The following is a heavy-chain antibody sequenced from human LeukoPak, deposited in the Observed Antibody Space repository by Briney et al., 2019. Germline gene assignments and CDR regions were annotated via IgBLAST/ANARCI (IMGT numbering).Heavy chain of an antibody. D-gene: IGHD2/OR15-2a*01. Sequence: GASVKLSCKASGSTFTSYDINWVRQATGQGLEWMGWMNPNSGNRGYAQKFQGRVTMTRDTTISTAYMELSGLRYEDTAVYYCARVYGDIDYWGQGTLVTVSS. J-gene: IGHJ4*02. CDR2: MNPNSGNR. CDR1: GSTFTSYD. CDR3: ARVYGDIDY. V-gene: IGHV1-8*01.